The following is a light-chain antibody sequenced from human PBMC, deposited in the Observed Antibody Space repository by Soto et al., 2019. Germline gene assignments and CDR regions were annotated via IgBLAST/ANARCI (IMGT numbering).Light chain of an antibody. CDR3: QQYNIWPIT. V-gene: IGKV3-15*01. CDR1: QSISDN. J-gene: IGKJ5*01. CDR2: RAS. Sequence: EVLMTQSPDTLYVSPGERVTLSCRASQSISDNLAWYQQKPGHGPRLLVYRASTRTLGIPARFSGSESGTEFTLTISSLQSQDFAVYYCQQYNIWPITFGQGTRLEIK.